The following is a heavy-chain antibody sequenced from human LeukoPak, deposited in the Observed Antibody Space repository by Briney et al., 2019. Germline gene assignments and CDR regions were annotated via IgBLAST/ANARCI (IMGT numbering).Heavy chain of an antibody. J-gene: IGHJ6*02. D-gene: IGHD3-10*01. CDR1: GGSVSSGSYY. CDR3: ARAVRSMVRGVINYYGMDV. V-gene: IGHV4-61*01. Sequence: PPETLSLTCTVSGGSVSSGSYYWSWIRQPPGKGLEWIGYIYYSGSTNYNPSLKSRVTISVDTSKNQFSLKLSSVTAADTAVYYCARAVRSMVRGVINYYGMDVWGQGTTVTVSS. CDR2: IYYSGST.